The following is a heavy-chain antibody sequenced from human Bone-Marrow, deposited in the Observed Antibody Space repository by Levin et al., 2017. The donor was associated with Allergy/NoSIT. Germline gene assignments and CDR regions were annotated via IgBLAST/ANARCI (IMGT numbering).Heavy chain of an antibody. CDR3: AKDGQEQTSYYSSPGNYYNPWFST. D-gene: IGHD3-10*01. J-gene: IGHJ5*02. Sequence: GGSLRLSCAASGFNFNLYGMHWVRQAPGKGLEWVAVISYDGSNEYSADSVKGRFTVSRDNSKNTVYLHMSSLRSEDTALYFCAKDGQEQTSYYSSPGNYYNPWFSTWGQGTLVTVSS. CDR2: ISYDGSNE. CDR1: GFNFNLYG. V-gene: IGHV3-30*18.